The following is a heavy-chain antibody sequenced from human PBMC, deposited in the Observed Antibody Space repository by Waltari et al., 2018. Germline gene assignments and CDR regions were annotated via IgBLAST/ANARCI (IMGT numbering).Heavy chain of an antibody. Sequence: QVHLVESGGGVVQPGRSLRLSCASSGFLFSASAMPWVRQAPGKGLEWVALISYDGSNKYYADSVKGRFTISRDNSKNTLYLQMHSLGAEDTAVYYCANSDYLTVTTLTSWITYWGQGTLVTVSS. CDR2: ISYDGSNK. D-gene: IGHD3-10*01. V-gene: IGHV3-30-3*01. J-gene: IGHJ4*02. CDR3: ANSDYLTVTTLTSWITY. CDR1: GFLFSASA.